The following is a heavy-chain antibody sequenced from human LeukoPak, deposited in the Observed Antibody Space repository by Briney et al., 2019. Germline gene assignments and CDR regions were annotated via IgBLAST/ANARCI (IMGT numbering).Heavy chain of an antibody. CDR2: ISGSGGST. CDR3: AKGGVFAPAAPFDY. CDR1: GFTFSSYG. D-gene: IGHD2-2*01. Sequence: GGSLRLSCAASGFTFSSYGMSWVRQAPGKGLEWVSAISGSGGSTYYADSVKGRFTISRDNSKNTLYLQMNSLRAEDTAVYYCAKGGVFAPAAPFDYWGQGTLVTVSS. J-gene: IGHJ4*02. V-gene: IGHV3-23*01.